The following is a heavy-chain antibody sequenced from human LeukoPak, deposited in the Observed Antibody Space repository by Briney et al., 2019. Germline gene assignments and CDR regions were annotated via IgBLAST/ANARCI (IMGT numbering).Heavy chain of an antibody. CDR1: GGTFSSYA. D-gene: IGHD6-19*01. J-gene: IGHJ4*02. V-gene: IGHV1-69*04. CDR2: IIPILRIA. CDR3: ARPRYSSGWYFDY. Sequence: ASVKVSCKASGGTFSSYAISWVRQAPGQGLEWMGRIIPILRIANYAQKFQGRVTITADKSTSTAYMELSSLRSEDTAVYYCARPRYSSGWYFDYWGQGTLVTVSS.